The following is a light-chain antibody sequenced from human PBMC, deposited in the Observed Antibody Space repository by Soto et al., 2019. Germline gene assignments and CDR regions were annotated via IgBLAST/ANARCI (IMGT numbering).Light chain of an antibody. CDR3: QQYDGSPRT. J-gene: IGKJ1*01. V-gene: IGKV3-20*01. CDR2: GAS. Sequence: EIVLTQSPGTLSLSPGETATLSCRASQRVGSRFLAWYQQKPGQAPRLLIYGASNRATGIPDRFSGSGSGTEFTLSISRLEPEDFAMYYCQQYDGSPRTFGQGTKVDVK. CDR1: QRVGSRF.